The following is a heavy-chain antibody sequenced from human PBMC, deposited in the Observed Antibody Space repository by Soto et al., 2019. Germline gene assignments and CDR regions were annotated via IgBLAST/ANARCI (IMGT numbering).Heavy chain of an antibody. CDR2: FDPEDGET. CDR1: GDTLTELS. CDR3: ATFPPVYYDSSGYFGY. D-gene: IGHD3-22*01. J-gene: IGHJ4*02. Sequence: ASVKVSCKVSGDTLTELSRHWVRQAPGKGLEWMGGFDPEDGETIYAQKFQGRVTMTEDTSTDTAYMELSSLRSEETAVYYCATFPPVYYDSSGYFGYWGQGTLVTVSS. V-gene: IGHV1-24*01.